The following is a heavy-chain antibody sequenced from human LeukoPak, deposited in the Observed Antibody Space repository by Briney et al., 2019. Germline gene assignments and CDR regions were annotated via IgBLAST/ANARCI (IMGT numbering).Heavy chain of an antibody. V-gene: IGHV3-23*01. J-gene: IGHJ4*02. CDR1: GFTFSSYA. CDR2: ISGSGGST. CDR3: ASCSSTSCYAHYFDY. Sequence: PGGSLRLSCAASGFTFSSYAMSWVRQAPGKGLEWVSAISGSGGSTYYADSVKGRFTISRDNPKNTLYLQMNSLRAEDTAVYYCASCSSTSCYAHYFDYWGQGTLVTVSS. D-gene: IGHD2-2*01.